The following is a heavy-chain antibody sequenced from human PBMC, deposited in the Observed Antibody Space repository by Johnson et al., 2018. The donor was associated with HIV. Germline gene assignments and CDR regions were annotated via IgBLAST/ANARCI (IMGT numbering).Heavy chain of an antibody. CDR1: GFTFSSYA. V-gene: IGHV3-30*04. CDR3: ARDSQWEIDDAFDI. CDR2: ISYDGSNK. D-gene: IGHD1-26*01. J-gene: IGHJ3*02. Sequence: QVQLVESGGGVVQPGMSLRLSCAASGFTFSSYAMHWVRQAPGKGLEWVAVISYDGSNKFYADSVKGRFTISRDNSKNTLYLQMHSLRAEDTAVYYCARDSQWEIDDAFDIWGQGTMVTVSS.